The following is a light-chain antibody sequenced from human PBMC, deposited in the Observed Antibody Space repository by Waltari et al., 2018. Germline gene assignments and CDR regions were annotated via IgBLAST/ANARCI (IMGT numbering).Light chain of an antibody. Sequence: QLVLTQSPSASASLGASVKLTCTLNSGHSSYAIAWHQQQPEKGPRYLMKLNSDGSHSKGDGIPDRFSGSSSGAERYLTISSLQSEDEADYYCQTWGTGIQVFGGGTKLTVV. V-gene: IGLV4-69*01. CDR1: SGHSSYA. CDR3: QTWGTGIQV. J-gene: IGLJ2*01. CDR2: LNSDGSH.